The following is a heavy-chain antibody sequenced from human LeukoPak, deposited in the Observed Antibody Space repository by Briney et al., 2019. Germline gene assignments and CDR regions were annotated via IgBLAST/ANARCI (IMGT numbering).Heavy chain of an antibody. Sequence: ASVKVSCKASGYTFTGYYMHWVRQAPGQRLEWMGWINPNSGGTNYGQKFQGRVTMTRDTSISTAYMELSRLRSDDTAVYYCARDNGMGYYGGSGYFDYWGQGTLVTVSS. CDR2: INPNSGGT. V-gene: IGHV1-2*02. CDR3: ARDNGMGYYGGSGYFDY. D-gene: IGHD1-26*01. J-gene: IGHJ4*02. CDR1: GYTFTGYY.